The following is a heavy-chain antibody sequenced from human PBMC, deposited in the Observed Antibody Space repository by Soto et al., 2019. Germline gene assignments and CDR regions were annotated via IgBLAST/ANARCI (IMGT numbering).Heavy chain of an antibody. D-gene: IGHD1-1*01. CDR2: ISWNSGRR. Sequence: EVQLVESGGDLVQPGRSLKLSCAASGFTFADYAMHWVRQAPGKGLEWVSGISWNSGRRDYADSVRGRFTISRDNSKNSLYLQMTSPRAEDTALYYGAKDSEYDLSDGYFDLWGRGTLVTVSS. V-gene: IGHV3-9*01. CDR1: GFTFADYA. J-gene: IGHJ2*01. CDR3: AKDSEYDLSDGYFDL.